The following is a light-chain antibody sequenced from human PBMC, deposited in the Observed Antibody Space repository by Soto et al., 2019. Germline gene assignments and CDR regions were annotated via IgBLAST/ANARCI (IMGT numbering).Light chain of an antibody. CDR3: VLLYGGAWV. Sequence: QTVVTQEPSLTVSPGGTVTLTCALTTGAVTSGYYPNWFQRKPGQALRTLIYRTSNKHSWTPARSSGSLLGGKAALTLSGVQPEDEADYYCVLLYGGAWVFGGGTKLTVL. CDR1: TGAVTSGYY. J-gene: IGLJ3*02. CDR2: RTS. V-gene: IGLV7-43*01.